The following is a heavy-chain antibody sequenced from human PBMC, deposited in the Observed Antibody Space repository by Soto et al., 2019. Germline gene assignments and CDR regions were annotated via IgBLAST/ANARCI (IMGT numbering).Heavy chain of an antibody. CDR1: GGTFSSYA. Sequence: GASLKVSCKASGGTFSSYAISWVRQAPGQGLEWMGGIIPIFGTANYAQKFQGRVTITADESTSTAYMELSSLRSEDTAVYYCARELGYCSSTSCLYSSGWNVVDHWG. V-gene: IGHV1-69*13. CDR2: IIPIFGTA. J-gene: IGHJ4*01. D-gene: IGHD2-2*01. CDR3: ARELGYCSSTSCLYSSGWNVVDH.